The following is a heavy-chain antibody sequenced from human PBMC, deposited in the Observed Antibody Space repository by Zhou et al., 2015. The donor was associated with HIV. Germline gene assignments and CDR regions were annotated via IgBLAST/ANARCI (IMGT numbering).Heavy chain of an antibody. CDR1: GATFGYYA. D-gene: IGHD3-3*01. J-gene: IGHJ6*02. Sequence: QVQLVQSGAEVKKPGSSVKVSCLASGATFGYYAISWVRQAPGQGLEWMGGIIPIFGTANYAQKFQGRVTITADKSTSTAYMELSSLRSEDTAVYYCASGVLEVTHYYYGMDVWGQGTTVTVSS. CDR3: ASGVLEVTHYYYGMDV. V-gene: IGHV1-69*06. CDR2: IIPIFGTA.